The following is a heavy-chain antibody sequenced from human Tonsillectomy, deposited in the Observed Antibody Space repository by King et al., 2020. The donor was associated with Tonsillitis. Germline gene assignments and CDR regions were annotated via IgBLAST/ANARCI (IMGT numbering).Heavy chain of an antibody. D-gene: IGHD3-22*01. CDR1: GFTFSSYW. V-gene: IGHV3-7*01. Sequence: VQLVESGGGLIQPGGSLRLSCAASGFTFSSYWISWVRQAPGKGLEWVANIKRDGSEKYYVHSVKSRFTISRDNAKNSLNLKMNSLRAEDTAVYYCTREPPYYDRSFHSFAPWGQGSLVTASS. J-gene: IGHJ5*02. CDR2: IKRDGSEK. CDR3: TREPPYYDRSFHSFAP.